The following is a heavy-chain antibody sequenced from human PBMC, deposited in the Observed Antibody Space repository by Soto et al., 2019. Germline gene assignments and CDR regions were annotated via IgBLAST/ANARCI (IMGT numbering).Heavy chain of an antibody. Sequence: QVQLVQPGAEVRKPGASVKLPCKASGYTLTNFAMQWVRQAPGQRLEWMGWINGGNGSTKYSQNFQGRVTITTDTSASTVYMELSSLRSEDTAVYFCARGGLSARGYFYSYMDVWGKGTTVTVSS. CDR3: ARGGLSARGYFYSYMDV. CDR1: GYTLTNFA. V-gene: IGHV1-3*01. D-gene: IGHD3-10*01. CDR2: INGGNGST. J-gene: IGHJ6*03.